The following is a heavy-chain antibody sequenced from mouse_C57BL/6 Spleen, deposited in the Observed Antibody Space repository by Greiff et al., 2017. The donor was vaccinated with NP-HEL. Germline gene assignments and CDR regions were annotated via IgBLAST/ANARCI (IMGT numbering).Heavy chain of an antibody. CDR3: ARVTTVVATHWYFDV. CDR1: GFTFSSYA. Sequence: EVKVEESGGGLVKPGGSLKLSCAASGFTFSSYAMSWVRQTPEKRLEWVATISDGGSYTYYPDNVKGRFTISRDNAKNNLYLQMSHLKSEDTAMYYCARVTTVVATHWYFDVWGTGTTVTVSS. J-gene: IGHJ1*03. D-gene: IGHD1-1*01. CDR2: ISDGGSYT. V-gene: IGHV5-4*03.